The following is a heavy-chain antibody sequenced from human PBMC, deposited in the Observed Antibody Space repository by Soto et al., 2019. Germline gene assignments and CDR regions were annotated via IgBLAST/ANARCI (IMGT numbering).Heavy chain of an antibody. CDR3: ARHGPWLGLYNWFDP. Sequence: QLQLQESGPGLVKPSETLSLTCTVSGGSISSSSYYWGWIRQPPGKGLEWIGSIYYSGSNYYNPSLKSRVTISVDTSKNHFSLKLSSVTAADTAVYYCARHGPWLGLYNWFDPWGQGTLVTVSS. J-gene: IGHJ5*02. CDR2: IYYSGSN. V-gene: IGHV4-39*01. CDR1: GGSISSSSYY. D-gene: IGHD6-19*01.